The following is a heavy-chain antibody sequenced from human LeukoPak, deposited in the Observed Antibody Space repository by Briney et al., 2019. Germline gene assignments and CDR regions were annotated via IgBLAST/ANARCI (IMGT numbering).Heavy chain of an antibody. V-gene: IGHV4-34*01. Sequence: SETLSLTCAVYGGSFSGYYWSWIRQPPGKGLEWIGEINHSGSTNYNPSLKSRVTISVDTSKNQFSLKLSSVTAADTAVYYCARRFDYWGHGTLFTVSS. CDR2: INHSGST. CDR1: GGSFSGYY. CDR3: ARRFDY. J-gene: IGHJ4*01.